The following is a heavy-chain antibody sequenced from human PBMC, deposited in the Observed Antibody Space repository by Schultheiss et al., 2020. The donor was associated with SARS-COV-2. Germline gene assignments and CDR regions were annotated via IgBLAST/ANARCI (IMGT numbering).Heavy chain of an antibody. V-gene: IGHV4-59*01. CDR1: GSSITGFF. CDR2: IYFTGIT. CDR3: ARDQDYGRNAFDI. J-gene: IGHJ3*02. D-gene: IGHD4/OR15-4a*01. Sequence: SETLSLTCSVSGSSITGFFWTWIRQPPGKGLDPIGNIYFTGITKYIPSLKSRVTISIDTSKNQFSLKLGSVTAADTAVYYCARDQDYGRNAFDIWGQGTMVTVSS.